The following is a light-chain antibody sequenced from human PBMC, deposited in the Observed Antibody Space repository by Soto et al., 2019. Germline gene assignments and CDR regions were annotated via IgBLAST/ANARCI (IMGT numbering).Light chain of an antibody. CDR3: QQRSDWPLT. CDR1: QSVNTY. CDR2: DAS. J-gene: IGKJ4*01. Sequence: EIVLTQSPATLSLSPGERATLSCRASQSVNTYLAWYQQKPGQAPRLLIYDASNRATGIPARFSGSGSGTDFTLTISSLEPEDLAVYYCQQRSDWPLTFVGGAKVEIK. V-gene: IGKV3-11*01.